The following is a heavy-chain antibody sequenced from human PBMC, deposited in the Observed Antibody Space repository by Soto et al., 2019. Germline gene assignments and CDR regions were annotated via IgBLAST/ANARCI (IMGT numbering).Heavy chain of an antibody. J-gene: IGHJ1*01. V-gene: IGHV1-69*08. Sequence: QVQLVQSGTEVKKPGSSVTVSCKASGGPYSKYSISWVRQAPGQGLEWMGRIIPIFDTTNYAQKFQGRVTNTADKTTSPIYLDLRILRCEETGVQYCARCLIGDHYDSDALDSWGQGTRVSVSS. CDR2: IIPIFDTT. CDR1: GGPYSKYS. D-gene: IGHD3-22*01. CDR3: ARCLIGDHYDSDALDS.